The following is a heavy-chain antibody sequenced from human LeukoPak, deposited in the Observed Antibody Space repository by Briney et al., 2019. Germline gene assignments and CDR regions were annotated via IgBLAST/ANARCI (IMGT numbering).Heavy chain of an antibody. CDR1: GFTFSSYA. CDR3: ARSTYYTLDY. J-gene: IGHJ4*02. CDR2: ISSDGANT. D-gene: IGHD3-3*01. Sequence: SGGSLRLSCAASGFTFSSYAMSWVRQAPGKGLEWVSAISSDGANTYHADSMKGRFTISRDNSKNTLYLQMNSLRAEDTAVYYCARSTYYTLDYWGQGTLVTVSS. V-gene: IGHV3-23*01.